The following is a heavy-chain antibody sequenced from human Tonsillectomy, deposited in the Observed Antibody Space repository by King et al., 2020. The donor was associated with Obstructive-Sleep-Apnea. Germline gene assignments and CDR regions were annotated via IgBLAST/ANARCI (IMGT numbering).Heavy chain of an antibody. CDR2: MHYSGTT. J-gene: IGHJ4*02. V-gene: IGHV4-59*08. D-gene: IGHD2-15*01. Sequence: QLQESGPGLVKPSETLSLTCTVSGVSISDYYWSWIRQPPGKGLEWIAYMHYSGTTSYNHDLKSRGNITADKSKNQLSLRVSSVTAADTAVYYCARHGEDRRGHRSYYFDSWGQGNRVTVSS. CDR1: GVSISDYY. CDR3: ARHGEDRRGHRSYYFDS.